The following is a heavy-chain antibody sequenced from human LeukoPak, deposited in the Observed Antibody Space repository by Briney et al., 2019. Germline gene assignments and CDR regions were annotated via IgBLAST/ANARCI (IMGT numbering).Heavy chain of an antibody. CDR1: GFTFSSYS. V-gene: IGHV3-21*01. Sequence: GGSLRLSCAASGFTFSSYSMNWVRQAPGKGLEWVSAISSSGSYIYYADSVKGRFTISRDNAKNSLYLQMNSLRAEDTAVYYCARDLGSWYHDAFDIWGQGTMVTVSS. CDR2: ISSSGSYI. J-gene: IGHJ3*02. CDR3: ARDLGSWYHDAFDI. D-gene: IGHD6-13*01.